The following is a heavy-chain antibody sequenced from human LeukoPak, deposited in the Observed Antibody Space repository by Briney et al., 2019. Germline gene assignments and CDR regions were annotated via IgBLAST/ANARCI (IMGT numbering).Heavy chain of an antibody. V-gene: IGHV4-30-4*01. CDR2: IYYSGST. J-gene: IGHJ4*02. Sequence: SETLSLTCSVRGGSISSGDYYWSWIRQPPGKGLEYIGYIYYSGSTYYNPSLKSRLTISVDTSKNQFSLKLSSVTAADTAVYYCARDHKGVGVIDYWGQGTLVTASS. CDR3: ARDHKGVGVIDY. D-gene: IGHD2-8*01. CDR1: GGSISSGDYY.